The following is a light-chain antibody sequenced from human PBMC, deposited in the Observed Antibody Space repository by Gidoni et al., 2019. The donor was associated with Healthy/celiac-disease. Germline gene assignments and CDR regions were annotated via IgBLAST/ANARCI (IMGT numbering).Light chain of an antibody. CDR1: SSDVGSYNY. CDR3: SSYTSSSTRV. J-gene: IGLJ2*01. V-gene: IGLV2-14*03. CDR2: DVS. Sequence: QSALTQPASLSGSPGQSITISCAGTSSDVGSYNYVSWYQHHPGKAPKLMIYDVSNRPSGVSNRFSGSKSGSTASLTISGLQPEDEADYYCSSYTSSSTRVFGGGTKLTVL.